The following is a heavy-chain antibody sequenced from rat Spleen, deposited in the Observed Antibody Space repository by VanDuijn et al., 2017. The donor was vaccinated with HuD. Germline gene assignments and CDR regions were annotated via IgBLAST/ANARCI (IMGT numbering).Heavy chain of an antibody. CDR2: INSAGTT. V-gene: IGHV3-3*01. CDR1: GHSITSSYR. Sequence: EVQLQESGPGPVKVSESLSLTCSVTGHSITSSYRWNWIRKFPGNKLEWMGYINSAGTTNFNPSLKSRISITRDTSKNQFFLQVNSIRSEDTATYYCARSDGVHYYLPFADWGQGTLFTASS. J-gene: IGHJ3*01. D-gene: IGHD1-1*01. CDR3: ARSDGVHYYLPFAD.